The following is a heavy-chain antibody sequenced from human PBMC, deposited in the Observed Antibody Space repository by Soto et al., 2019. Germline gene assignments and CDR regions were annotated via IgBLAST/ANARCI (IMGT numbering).Heavy chain of an antibody. D-gene: IGHD3-3*01. J-gene: IGHJ6*02. V-gene: IGHV3-30*03. CDR1: GFTFSSYG. Sequence: PGGSLRLSCAASGFTFSSYGMHWVRQAPGKGLEWVAVISYDGSNKYYADSVKGRFTISRDKSKNTLYLQMNSLRAEDTAVYYCARDFGPGLDSPFGGMDVWGQGTTVTVSS. CDR2: ISYDGSNK. CDR3: ARDFGPGLDSPFGGMDV.